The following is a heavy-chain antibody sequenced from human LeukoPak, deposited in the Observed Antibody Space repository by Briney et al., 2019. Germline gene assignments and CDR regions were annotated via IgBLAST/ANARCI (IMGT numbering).Heavy chain of an antibody. CDR1: GFTFSSYS. V-gene: IGHV3-21*04. CDR3: ARHSSSWYLGAFDI. D-gene: IGHD6-13*01. J-gene: IGHJ3*02. Sequence: GGSLRLSCAASGFTFSSYSMNWVRQAPGKGLEWVSSISSSSSYIYYADSVKGRFTISRDNAKNSLYLQMNSLRAEDTALYYCARHSSSWYLGAFDIWGQGTMVTVSS. CDR2: ISSSSSYI.